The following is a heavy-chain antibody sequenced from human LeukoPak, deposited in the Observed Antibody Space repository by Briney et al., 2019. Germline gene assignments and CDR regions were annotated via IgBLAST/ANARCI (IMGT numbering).Heavy chain of an antibody. Sequence: GSLRLSCAASGFTFSSYVMHWVRQAPGKGLEWVAIISYDGSNEYYADSVKGRFTISRDNSKNTLYLQMNSLRAEDTAVYYCAKASAMIVVVSKHFDYWGQGTLVTVSS. CDR2: ISYDGSNE. J-gene: IGHJ4*02. V-gene: IGHV3-30*04. CDR1: GFTFSSYV. D-gene: IGHD3-22*01. CDR3: AKASAMIVVVSKHFDY.